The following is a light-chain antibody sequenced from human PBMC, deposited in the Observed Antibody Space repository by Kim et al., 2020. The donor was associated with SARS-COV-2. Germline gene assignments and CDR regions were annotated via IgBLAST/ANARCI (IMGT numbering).Light chain of an antibody. CDR1: QIISKY. J-gene: IGKJ2*01. CDR3: QQSYRTPVYT. V-gene: IGKV1-39*01. Sequence: ASVGDRVTITCRASQIISKYVNWYQHKPGKAPKLLIYAASTLQNGVPSRFSGSGSGTDFTLTISSLQPEDIATYYCQQSYRTPVYTFGQGTKLEI. CDR2: AAS.